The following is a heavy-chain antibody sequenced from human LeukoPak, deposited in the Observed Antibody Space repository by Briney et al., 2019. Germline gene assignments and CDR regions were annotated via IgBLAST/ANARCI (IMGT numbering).Heavy chain of an antibody. V-gene: IGHV4-59*01. CDR1: GGSISSYY. D-gene: IGHD7-27*01. CDR2: IYYSGST. Sequence: SETLSLTCTVSGGSISSYYWSWIRQPPGKGLEWIGYIYYSGSTNHNPSLKSRVTISVDTSKNQFSLKLSSVTAADTAVYYCARLIPGEISAYFDYWGQGTLVTVSS. CDR3: ARLIPGEISAYFDY. J-gene: IGHJ4*02.